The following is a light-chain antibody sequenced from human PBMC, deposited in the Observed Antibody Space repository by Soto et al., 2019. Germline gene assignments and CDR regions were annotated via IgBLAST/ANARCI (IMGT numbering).Light chain of an antibody. CDR2: GNT. Sequence: QSVLAQPAAVSGAPGQRVTISYSGTTSNIGADYDVQWYRQLPGTAPKLLIHGNTNRPSGVPDRFSGSKSGTSASLAITGLQSEDEGDYYCQSYDSGLRGYVFGSGTKVTVL. CDR3: QSYDSGLRGYV. V-gene: IGLV1-40*01. CDR1: TSNIGADYD. J-gene: IGLJ1*01.